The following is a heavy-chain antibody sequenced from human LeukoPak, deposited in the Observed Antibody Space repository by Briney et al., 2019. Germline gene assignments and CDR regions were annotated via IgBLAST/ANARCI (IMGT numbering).Heavy chain of an antibody. CDR1: GGSISSGSYY. Sequence: PSQTLSLTCTVSGGSISSGSYYWSWIRQPPGKGLEWIGYIYHSGSTYYNPSLKSRVTISVDRSKNQFSLKLSSVTAADTAVYYCARDYSREYSSSSFDYWGQGTLVTVSS. D-gene: IGHD6-6*01. CDR3: ARDYSREYSSSSFDY. V-gene: IGHV4-30-2*01. J-gene: IGHJ4*02. CDR2: IYHSGST.